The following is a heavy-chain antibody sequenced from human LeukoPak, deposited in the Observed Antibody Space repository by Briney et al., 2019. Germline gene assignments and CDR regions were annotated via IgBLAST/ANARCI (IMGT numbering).Heavy chain of an antibody. Sequence: PGGSLRLSCAASGFTFDDYTMHWVRQAPGKGLEWVPLISWDGGSTYYADSVKGRFTISRDNSKNSLYLQMNSLRTEDTALYYCAKPRYYDILTGYYDYWGQGTLVTVSS. CDR1: GFTFDDYT. V-gene: IGHV3-43*01. J-gene: IGHJ4*02. CDR3: AKPRYYDILTGYYDY. CDR2: ISWDGGST. D-gene: IGHD3-9*01.